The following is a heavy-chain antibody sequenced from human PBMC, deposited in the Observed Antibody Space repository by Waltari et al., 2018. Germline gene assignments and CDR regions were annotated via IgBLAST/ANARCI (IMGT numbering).Heavy chain of an antibody. CDR3: ARDLGEVLYYYMDV. CDR2: ISYDGSNK. CDR1: GFTFSSYA. V-gene: IGHV3-30-3*01. Sequence: QVQLVESGGGVVQPGRSLRLSCAASGFTFSSYAMHWVRQAPGKGLEWVAVISYDGSNKYYADSVKGRFTISRDNSKNTLYLQMNSLRAEDTAVYYCARDLGEVLYYYMDVWGKGTTVTVSS. J-gene: IGHJ6*03. D-gene: IGHD3-10*01.